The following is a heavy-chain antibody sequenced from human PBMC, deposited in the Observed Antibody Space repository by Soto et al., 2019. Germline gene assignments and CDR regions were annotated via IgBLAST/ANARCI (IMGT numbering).Heavy chain of an antibody. CDR2: IDPSDSYT. Sequence: PGESLKISCKGSGYSFTSYWISWVRQMPGKGLEWMGRIDPSDSYTNYSPSFQGHVPISADKSISTAYLQWSSLKASDTAMYYCASTSPSSSWSHYYGMDVWGQGTTVTVSS. CDR3: ASTSPSSSWSHYYGMDV. CDR1: GYSFTSYW. J-gene: IGHJ6*02. V-gene: IGHV5-10-1*01. D-gene: IGHD6-13*01.